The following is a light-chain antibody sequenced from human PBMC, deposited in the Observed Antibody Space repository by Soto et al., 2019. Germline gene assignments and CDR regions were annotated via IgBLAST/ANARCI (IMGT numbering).Light chain of an antibody. CDR1: ESIRNN. CDR2: AAS. J-gene: IGKJ1*01. Sequence: DIQMTQSPSSLSASVGDRVTITCRASESIRNNLNWYQQKPGKAPKLLIYAASTLQSGVPSRFSGGGSGTEFTLPIGILKPEDFTPSYCQQTYSPPRGAFGQGTKV. V-gene: IGKV1-39*01. CDR3: QQTYSPPRGA.